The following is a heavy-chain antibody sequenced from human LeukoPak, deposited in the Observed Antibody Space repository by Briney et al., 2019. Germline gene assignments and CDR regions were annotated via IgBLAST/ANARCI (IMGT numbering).Heavy chain of an antibody. CDR3: ARDDGGSYVTTFDY. J-gene: IGHJ4*02. CDR2: ISYDGSNK. D-gene: IGHD1-26*01. Sequence: PGRSLRLSCAASGFTFSSYAMHWVRQAPGKGLEWVAVISYDGSNKYYADSVKGRFTISRDNFKNTLYLQMNSLRAEDTAVYYCARDDGGSYVTTFDYWGQGTLVTVSS. CDR1: GFTFSSYA. V-gene: IGHV3-30*04.